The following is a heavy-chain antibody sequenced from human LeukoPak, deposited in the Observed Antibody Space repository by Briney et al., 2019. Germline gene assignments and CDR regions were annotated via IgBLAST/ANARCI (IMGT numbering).Heavy chain of an antibody. J-gene: IGHJ4*02. D-gene: IGHD2-21*01. CDR3: ARQLDSGDCYDY. V-gene: IGHV3-66*02. CDR1: GFTVSSNY. Sequence: GGSLRLSCAASGFTVSSNYMSWVRQAPGKGLEWVSVIYSGGSTYYADSAKGRFTISRDNSKNTLYLQMNSLRAEDTAVYYCARQLDSGDCYDYWGQGTLVTVSS. CDR2: IYSGGST.